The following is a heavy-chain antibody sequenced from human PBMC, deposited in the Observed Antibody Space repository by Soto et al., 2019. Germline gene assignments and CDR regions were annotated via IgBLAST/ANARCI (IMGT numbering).Heavy chain of an antibody. CDR1: GASISSYY. D-gene: IGHD4-17*01. CDR3: ARDRSNDYDASRAFDF. CDR2: IHYTGST. V-gene: IGHV4-59*01. Sequence: SETLSLTCTVSGASISSYYWSWIRQPPGKGLEWIGFIHYTGSTNYNPSLKSRVTMSVDTSKNQFSLKLSSVTAADTAVFYCARDRSNDYDASRAFDFWGKGTLVTVSS. J-gene: IGHJ4*02.